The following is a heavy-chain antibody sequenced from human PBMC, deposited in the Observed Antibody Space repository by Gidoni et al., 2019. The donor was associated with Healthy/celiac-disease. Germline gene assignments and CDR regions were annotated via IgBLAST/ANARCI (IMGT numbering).Heavy chain of an antibody. V-gene: IGHV3-23*01. D-gene: IGHD3-3*01. CDR1: GFTFSSYA. J-gene: IGHJ4*02. CDR3: AKIRFLEWLNYFDY. Sequence: EVQLLESGGGLVQLGGSLRLSCAASGFTFSSYAMSWVRQAPGKGLEWFSAISGSGGSTYYADSVKGRFTISRDNSKNTLYLQMNSLRAEDTAVYYCAKIRFLEWLNYFDYWGQGTLVTVSS. CDR2: ISGSGGST.